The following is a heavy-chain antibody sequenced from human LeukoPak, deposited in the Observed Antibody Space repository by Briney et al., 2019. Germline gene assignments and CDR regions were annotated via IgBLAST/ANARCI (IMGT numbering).Heavy chain of an antibody. V-gene: IGHV4-4*07. CDR1: GGSISSYS. D-gene: IGHD6-13*01. CDR3: ARVVKSFDGGAAGSSVSRFDP. J-gene: IGHJ5*02. CDR2: IYSSGST. Sequence: PSETLSLTCTVSGGSISSYSWTWIRQPAGKGLEWIGRIYSSGSTNYNPSLTSRLTMSVDTSKNQFSLKVNSVTAAATAVYYCARVVKSFDGGAAGSSVSRFDPWGQGTLVTVSS.